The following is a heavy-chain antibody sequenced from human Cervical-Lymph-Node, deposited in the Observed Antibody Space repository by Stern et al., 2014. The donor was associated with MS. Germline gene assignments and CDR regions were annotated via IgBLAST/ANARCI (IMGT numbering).Heavy chain of an antibody. CDR2: ISSSGSTI. CDR1: GFTFSDYY. V-gene: IGHV3-11*01. D-gene: IGHD6-19*01. J-gene: IGHJ4*02. CDR3: ARDSPSWGWCFDY. Sequence: VQLEESGGGLVKPGGSLRLSCAASGFTFSDYYMSWIRQAPGKGLEWGSYISSSGSTIYYAASVKGRFTISRDNAKNSLYLQMNSLRAEDTAVYYCARDSPSWGWCFDYWGQGTLVTVSS.